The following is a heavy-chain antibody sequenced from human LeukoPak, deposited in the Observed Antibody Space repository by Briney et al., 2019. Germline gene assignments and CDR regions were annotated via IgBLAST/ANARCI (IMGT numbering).Heavy chain of an antibody. Sequence: ASVKVSCKASGYTFTSYDINWVRQAPGQGLEWMGGIIPIFGTANYAQKFQGRVTITADKSTSTAYMELSSLRSEDTAVYYCARDLHTGYSSGYFDYWGQGTLVTVSS. CDR2: IIPIFGTA. CDR3: ARDLHTGYSSGYFDY. D-gene: IGHD6-19*01. J-gene: IGHJ4*02. CDR1: GYTFTSYD. V-gene: IGHV1-69*06.